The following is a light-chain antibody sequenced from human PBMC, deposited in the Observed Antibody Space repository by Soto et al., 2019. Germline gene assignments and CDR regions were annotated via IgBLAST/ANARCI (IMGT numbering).Light chain of an antibody. V-gene: IGKV1-33*01. CDR2: DAY. CDR3: QQYNNLPLT. CDR1: QDIGNF. J-gene: IGKJ4*01. Sequence: DLQMTQSLPTLSASVGERVTITCQASQDIGNFLSWYQQKPGKVPKLLIFDAYKLETGVPSRFSGSGSGTDFSLTISSLQTKDNATYYCQQYNNLPLTFCGGTKVEIK.